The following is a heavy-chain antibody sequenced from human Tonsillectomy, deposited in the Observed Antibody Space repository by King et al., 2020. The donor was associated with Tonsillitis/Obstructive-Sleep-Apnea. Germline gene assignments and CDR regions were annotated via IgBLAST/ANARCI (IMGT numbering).Heavy chain of an antibody. J-gene: IGHJ4*02. D-gene: IGHD3-22*01. CDR3: AREYYYDSSGYYTKLHPFDY. CDR1: GFTFSSYG. CDR2: IWYDGSNK. Sequence: VQLVESGGGVVQPGRSLRLSCAASGFTFSSYGMHWVRQAPGKGLEWVAVIWYDGSNKYYADSVKGRFTISRDISKNTLYLQMNSLRAEDTAVYYCAREYYYDSSGYYTKLHPFDYWGQGTLVTVSS. V-gene: IGHV3-33*01.